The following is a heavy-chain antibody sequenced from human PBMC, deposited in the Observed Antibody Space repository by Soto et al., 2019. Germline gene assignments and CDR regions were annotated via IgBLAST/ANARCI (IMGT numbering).Heavy chain of an antibody. Sequence: SVKVSCKASGGTFSSYAISWVRQAPGQGLEWMGGIIPIFGTANYAQKFQGRVTITADESTSTAYMELSSLRSDDTAVYYCARVFVDFLFTVTTNNWFDPWGQGTLVTVPQ. J-gene: IGHJ5*02. CDR3: ARVFVDFLFTVTTNNWFDP. V-gene: IGHV1-69*13. CDR2: IIPIFGTA. D-gene: IGHD4-17*01. CDR1: GGTFSSYA.